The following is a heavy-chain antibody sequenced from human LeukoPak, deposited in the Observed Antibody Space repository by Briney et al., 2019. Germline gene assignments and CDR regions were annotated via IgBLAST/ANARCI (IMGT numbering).Heavy chain of an antibody. CDR2: ISGSGGST. CDR3: AKATTLANPSAMDV. D-gene: IGHD2-15*01. J-gene: IGHJ6*04. Sequence: PGGSLRLSCAASGFTFSIYAMSWVRQAPGKGLEWVSAISGSGGSTYYADSVKGRFTVSGDNSKNTLYLQMNSLRVEDTAVYYCAKATTLANPSAMDVWGKGTTVTVSS. V-gene: IGHV3-23*01. CDR1: GFTFSIYA.